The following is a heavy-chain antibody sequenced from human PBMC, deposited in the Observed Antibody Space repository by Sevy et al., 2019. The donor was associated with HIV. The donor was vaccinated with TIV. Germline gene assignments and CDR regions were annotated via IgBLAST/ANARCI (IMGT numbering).Heavy chain of an antibody. Sequence: ASVKVSCKASGYTFTSYAMHWVRQAPGQRLEWMGWINAGNGNTKYSQKFQGRVTITRETSASTAYMELSSLRSEDTAVYYCARVLDYYDSSGPVGYWGQGTLVTVSS. CDR1: GYTFTSYA. D-gene: IGHD3-22*01. CDR2: INAGNGNT. J-gene: IGHJ4*02. V-gene: IGHV1-3*01. CDR3: ARVLDYYDSSGPVGY.